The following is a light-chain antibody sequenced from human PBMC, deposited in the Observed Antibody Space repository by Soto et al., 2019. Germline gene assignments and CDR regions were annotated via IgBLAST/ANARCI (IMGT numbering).Light chain of an antibody. V-gene: IGKV1-39*01. CDR2: AAS. Sequence: DIPMTQSPSSLSASVGDRVTITCRASQSISDYVNWYRQEPGKGPKLLIYAASNLQSGVPSRFSGRGSGTDFTLTISSLQPEDFATYYCQQSYTTPLTFGGGTKVEVK. J-gene: IGKJ4*01. CDR1: QSISDY. CDR3: QQSYTTPLT.